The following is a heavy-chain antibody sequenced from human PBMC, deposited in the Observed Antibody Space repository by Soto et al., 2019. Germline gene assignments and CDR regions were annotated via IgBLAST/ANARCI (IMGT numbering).Heavy chain of an antibody. D-gene: IGHD2-21*01. Sequence: GGSLRLSCAASGFTFDDYGMSWVRQAPGKGLEWVSAINSSGGYTDYADSVKGRFTISRDNAKNSLYLQMNSLRAEDTAVYYCAREGIDYCGGDCYGPNWFDPWGQGTLVTVSS. CDR1: GFTFDDYG. J-gene: IGHJ5*02. CDR2: INSSGGYT. CDR3: AREGIDYCGGDCYGPNWFDP. V-gene: IGHV3-20*04.